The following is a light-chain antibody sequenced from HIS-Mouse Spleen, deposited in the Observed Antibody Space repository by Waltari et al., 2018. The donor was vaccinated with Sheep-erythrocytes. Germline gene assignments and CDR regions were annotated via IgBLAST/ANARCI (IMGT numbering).Light chain of an antibody. J-gene: IGLJ3*02. CDR2: GNS. Sequence: QSVLTPPPSVSGAPGQRVTISCPGSSSNIGAGYDVHWYQQLPGTAPKLLIYGNSNRPSGVPDRFSGSKSGTSASLAITGLQAEDVGVYYCMQALQTPPWTFGQGTK. CDR1: SSNIGAGYD. V-gene: IGLV1-40*01. CDR3: MQALQTPPWT.